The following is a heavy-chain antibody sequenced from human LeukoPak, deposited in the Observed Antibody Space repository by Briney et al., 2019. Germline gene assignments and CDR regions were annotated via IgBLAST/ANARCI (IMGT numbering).Heavy chain of an antibody. CDR3: AKVGGSRTDDY. Sequence: GGSLRLSCAASGFRFSAYAMNWVRQAPGKGLEWVSGVSGTGGTTSYADSVKGRFTISRDNSKNTLYLQMNSLRAEDTAVYYCAKVGGSRTDDYWGQGTLVTVSS. CDR2: VSGTGGTT. J-gene: IGHJ4*02. V-gene: IGHV3-23*01. CDR1: GFRFSAYA. D-gene: IGHD1-26*01.